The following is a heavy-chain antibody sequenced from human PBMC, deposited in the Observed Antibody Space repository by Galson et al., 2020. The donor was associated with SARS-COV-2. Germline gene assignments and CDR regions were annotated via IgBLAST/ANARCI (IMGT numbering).Heavy chain of an antibody. CDR3: AGGLDGTGGFGGWVY. CDR2: INSSGST. D-gene: IGHD2-8*02. CDR1: GGSFSGYY. J-gene: IGHJ4*02. Sequence: SETLSLTCAVYGGSFSGYYWSWIRQPPGKGLEWIGEINSSGSTNYNPSLKSRVTISVDTSKNHFSLKLSSVTAADTAVYYCAGGLDGTGGFGGWVYLCPGTMVGASA. V-gene: IGHV4-34*01.